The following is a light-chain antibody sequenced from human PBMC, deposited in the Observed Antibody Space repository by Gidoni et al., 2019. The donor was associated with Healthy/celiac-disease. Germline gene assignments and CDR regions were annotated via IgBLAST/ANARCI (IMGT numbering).Light chain of an antibody. CDR3: QQRSNWPLT. J-gene: IGKJ4*01. Sequence: PATLSLSPGERATLSCRASQSVSSYLAWYQQKPGQAPRLLIYDACNRATGIPARFSGSGSGTDFTLTISSLEPEDFAVYYCQQRSNWPLTFGGGTKVEIK. V-gene: IGKV3-11*01. CDR2: DAC. CDR1: QSVSSY.